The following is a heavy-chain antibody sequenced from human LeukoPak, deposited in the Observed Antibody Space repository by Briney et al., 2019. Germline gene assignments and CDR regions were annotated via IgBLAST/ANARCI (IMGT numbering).Heavy chain of an antibody. J-gene: IGHJ4*02. V-gene: IGHV1-46*01. Sequence: ASVTVSCKASGYTFTSYYMHWVRQAPGQGLEWMGIINPSGGSTSYAQKFQGRVTMTRDMSTSTVYMELSSLRSEDTAVYYCARARDGYNQLDYWGQGTLVTVSS. CDR3: ARARDGYNQLDY. CDR2: INPSGGST. CDR1: GYTFTSYY. D-gene: IGHD5-24*01.